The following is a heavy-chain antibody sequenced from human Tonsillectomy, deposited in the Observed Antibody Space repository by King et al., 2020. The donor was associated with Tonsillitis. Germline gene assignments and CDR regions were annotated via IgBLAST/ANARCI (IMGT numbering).Heavy chain of an antibody. Sequence: VQLQESGPGLVKPSETLSLTCTVSGYSISSGYYWGWIRQPPGKGLEWIGSIYHSGSTYYNPSLKSRVTISVDTSKNQFSLKLSSVTAADTAVYYCARERYSDSSGYYAYPFDYWGQGTLVTVSS. V-gene: IGHV4-38-2*02. CDR1: GYSISSGYY. J-gene: IGHJ4*02. D-gene: IGHD3-22*01. CDR3: ARERYSDSSGYYAYPFDY. CDR2: IYHSGST.